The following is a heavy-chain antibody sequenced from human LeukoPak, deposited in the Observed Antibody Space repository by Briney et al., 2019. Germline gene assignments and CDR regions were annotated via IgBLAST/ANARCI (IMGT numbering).Heavy chain of an antibody. D-gene: IGHD2-2*01. CDR3: ATDSFTVVVPAAKGP. J-gene: IGHJ5*02. V-gene: IGHV3-15*01. CDR1: GFTFSNAW. Sequence: GGSLRLSRAASGFTFSNAWMSWVRQAPGKGLEWVGRIKSKADGGTTDYAAPVKGRFTISRDDSKNTLYLRMNSLKTEDTAVYYCATDSFTVVVPAAKGPWGQGTQVTVSS. CDR2: IKSKADGGTT.